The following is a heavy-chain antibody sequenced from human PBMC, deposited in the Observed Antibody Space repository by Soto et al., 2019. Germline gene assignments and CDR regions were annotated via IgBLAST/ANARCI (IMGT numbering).Heavy chain of an antibody. CDR3: ARHDPGGYFQH. Sequence: SETLSLTCTVSGGSISSYYWSWIRQPPGKGLEWIGYISYSGSTNYNPSLKSRVTISVDTSKNQFSLNLISVTAADTAVYYCARHDPGGYFQHWGQGTLVTVSS. CDR1: GGSISSYY. V-gene: IGHV4-59*08. CDR2: ISYSGST. D-gene: IGHD2-8*02. J-gene: IGHJ1*01.